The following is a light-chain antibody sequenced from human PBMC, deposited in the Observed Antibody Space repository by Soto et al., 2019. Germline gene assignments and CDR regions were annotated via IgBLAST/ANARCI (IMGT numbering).Light chain of an antibody. J-gene: IGKJ1*01. CDR2: GTS. Sequence: DIVSTQSAATLSLSPGSRGTLSGRASQSINGNYLHWYQQKPGQAPRLLIFGTSSRATGIPARFIGGGSGTDFTLTISRLEPEDFAVYYCQQCGSLPGTFGQGTKVDI. V-gene: IGKV3-20*01. CDR1: QSINGNY. CDR3: QQCGSLPGT.